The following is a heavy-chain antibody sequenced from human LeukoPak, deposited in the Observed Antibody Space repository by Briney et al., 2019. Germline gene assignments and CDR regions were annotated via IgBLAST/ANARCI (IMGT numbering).Heavy chain of an antibody. J-gene: IGHJ4*02. CDR1: GFTFSSYR. CDR2: ISSYSSNT. Sequence: GGALLLCCGASGFTFSSYRGDSGRWAPGKGVGWVSCISSYSSNTYYADSVKGRFTISRDTAKNSLYLQMNSLRAEDTALYYCARDRPAPSPSFAFWGQGTLVPVSS. CDR3: ARDRPAPSPSFAF. V-gene: IGHV3-21*05.